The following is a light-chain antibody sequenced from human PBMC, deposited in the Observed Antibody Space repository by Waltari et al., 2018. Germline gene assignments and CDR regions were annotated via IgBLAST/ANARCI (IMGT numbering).Light chain of an antibody. CDR3: AVWDDSLSGVV. V-gene: IGLV1-44*01. CDR1: SSNTESNT. Sequence: QSVLTQAPSASGTPGRRVTISCSGSSSNTESNTVNWYQQLPGTAPKLLIYSNNQRPSGVPGRFSGSKSGTSASLAISGLQSEDEAEYSCAVWDDSLSGVVFGGGTKLTVL. CDR2: SNN. J-gene: IGLJ2*01.